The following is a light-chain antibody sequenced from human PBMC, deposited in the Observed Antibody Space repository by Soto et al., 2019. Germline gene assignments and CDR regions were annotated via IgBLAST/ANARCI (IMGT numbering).Light chain of an antibody. V-gene: IGKV1-39*01. CDR1: QSISTY. CDR2: DAS. Sequence: IQMTQSPSSLSASVGNRVTITCRASQSISTYLNWYQKKPGKAPNLLIYDASRLQSGVPSRFSGSGGGTDFTLTISSLQPDDFASYYCLQYDSRYTFGHGTKVDIK. CDR3: LQYDSRYT. J-gene: IGKJ2*01.